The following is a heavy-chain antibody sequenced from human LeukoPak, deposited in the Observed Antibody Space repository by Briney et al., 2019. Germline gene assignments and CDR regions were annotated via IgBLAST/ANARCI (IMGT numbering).Heavy chain of an antibody. CDR1: GVSISSYY. V-gene: IGHV4-59*01. CDR3: ARGSSWYMYYFDY. D-gene: IGHD6-13*01. J-gene: IGHJ4*02. CDR2: IYYSGST. Sequence: PSETLSLTCTVSGVSISSYYWSWIRQPPGKGLGWIGYIYYSGSTNYNPSLKSRVTISVDTSKNQFSLKLSSVTAADTAVYYCARGSSWYMYYFDYWGQGTLVTVFS.